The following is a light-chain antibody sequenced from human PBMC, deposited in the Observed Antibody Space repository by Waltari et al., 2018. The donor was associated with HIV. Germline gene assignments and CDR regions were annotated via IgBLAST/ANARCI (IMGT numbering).Light chain of an antibody. CDR3: QQSYSTPLT. J-gene: IGKJ4*01. CDR1: QSISSY. Sequence: DIQMTQSPSSLSASVGVRGTITCRASQSISSYLNWYQQKPGKAPKLLIYAASSLQSGVPSRFSGSGSGTDFTLTISSLQPEDFATYYCQQSYSTPLTFGGGTKVEIK. V-gene: IGKV1-39*01. CDR2: AAS.